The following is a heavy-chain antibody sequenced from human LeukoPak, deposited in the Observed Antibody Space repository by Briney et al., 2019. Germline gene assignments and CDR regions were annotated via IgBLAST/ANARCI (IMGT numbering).Heavy chain of an antibody. CDR3: ARTTTDVLDY. CDR1: GFNFNNYD. V-gene: IGHV3-7*01. CDR2: IKQDGSEK. Sequence: QSGGSLRLSCVASGFNFNNYDLHWVRQAPGKGLEWVANIKQDGSEKYYVDSVKGRFTISRDNAKNSLYLQMNSLRAEDTAVYYCARTTTDVLDYWGQGTLVTVSS. D-gene: IGHD1-26*01. J-gene: IGHJ4*02.